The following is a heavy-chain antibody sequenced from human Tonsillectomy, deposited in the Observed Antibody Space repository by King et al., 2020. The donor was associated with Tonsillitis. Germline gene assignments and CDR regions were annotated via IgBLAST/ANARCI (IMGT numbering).Heavy chain of an antibody. CDR1: GGSINSYF. J-gene: IGHJ4*02. CDR2: IDYSGATKYHTWTT. CDR3: ATNSSNRYYFDH. Sequence: QLQESGPGLVKPSETLSLTCTVSGGSINSYFWTWIRQPPGKGLEWICYIDYSGATKYHTWTTNYNPSLKSRVTISVDTSKNQFSLKLKSVTAADTAVYYCATNSSNRYYFDHWGQGTLVSVSS. D-gene: IGHD6-19*01. V-gene: IGHV4-59*01.